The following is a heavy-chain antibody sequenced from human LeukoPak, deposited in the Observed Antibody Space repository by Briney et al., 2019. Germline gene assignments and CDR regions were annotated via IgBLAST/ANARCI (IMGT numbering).Heavy chain of an antibody. J-gene: IGHJ6*02. V-gene: IGHV1-18*01. CDR1: GYTFSNYH. Sequence: ASVKVSCKASGYTFSNYHIGWVRQAPGQGLEWMGWISAYNGNTKYAQNLQGRVTMTTDTSTSTAYMELRSLRPDDTAVYYCARVRSSSSPDYYYCGLDVWGQGTTVTVSS. CDR3: ARVRSSSSPDYYYCGLDV. CDR2: ISAYNGNT. D-gene: IGHD6-6*01.